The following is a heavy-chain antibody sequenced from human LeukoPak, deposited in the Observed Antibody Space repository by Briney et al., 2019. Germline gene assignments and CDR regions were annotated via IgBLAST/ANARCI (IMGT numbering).Heavy chain of an antibody. CDR1: GFTFSTYA. V-gene: IGHV3-23*01. CDR2: ISGRGVST. J-gene: IGHJ4*02. D-gene: IGHD1-20*01. CDR3: AKAASGNWNDVSDY. Sequence: GSLRLSCAASGFTFSTYAMSWVRQAPGKGLEWVSAISGRGVSTSYADSVRGRFTISRDNSKNTLYLQMNSLRAEDTAVYYCAKAASGNWNDVSDYWGQGTLVTVSS.